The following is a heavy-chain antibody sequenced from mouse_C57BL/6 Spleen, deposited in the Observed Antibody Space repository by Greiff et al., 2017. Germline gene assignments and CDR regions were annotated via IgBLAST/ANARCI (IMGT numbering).Heavy chain of an antibody. D-gene: IGHD2-4*01. J-gene: IGHJ3*01. CDR1: GYSFTGYY. CDR2: INPSTGGT. V-gene: IGHV1-42*01. Sequence: EVQLQQSGPELVKPGASVKISCKASGYSFTGYYMNWVKQSPEKSLEWIGEINPSTGGTTYNQKFKAKATLTVDKSSSTAYMQLKSLTSEDSAVYYCARHLNYDPFAYWGQGTLVTVSA. CDR3: ARHLNYDPFAY.